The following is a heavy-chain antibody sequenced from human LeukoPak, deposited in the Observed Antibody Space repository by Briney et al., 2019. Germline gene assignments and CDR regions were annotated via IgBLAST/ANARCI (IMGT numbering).Heavy chain of an antibody. CDR2: ISSSGSTI. CDR3: AELGVTMIGGV. J-gene: IGHJ6*04. V-gene: IGHV3-48*03. CDR1: GFTFSSYE. Sequence: GGSLRLSCAASGFTFSSYEMNWVRQAPGKGLEWVSYISSSGSTIYYADSVKGRFTISRDDAKNSLYLQMNSLRAEDTAVYYCAELGVTMIGGVWGKGTTVTISS. D-gene: IGHD3-10*02.